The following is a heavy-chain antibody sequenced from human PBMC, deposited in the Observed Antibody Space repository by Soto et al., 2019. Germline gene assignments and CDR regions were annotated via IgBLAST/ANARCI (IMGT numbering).Heavy chain of an antibody. Sequence: EVQLVESGGGLVKPGGSLRLSCAASGFTFSRYGMNWVRQAPGKGLEWVSSISSSTSYVYYADSVKGRFSVSRDNAKKILYLEMYALRTEDTAVYYCARDRGADAPIDYWGQGTLVTVSS. D-gene: IGHD3-10*01. V-gene: IGHV3-21*01. CDR3: ARDRGADAPIDY. CDR1: GFTFSRYG. CDR2: ISSSTSYV. J-gene: IGHJ4*02.